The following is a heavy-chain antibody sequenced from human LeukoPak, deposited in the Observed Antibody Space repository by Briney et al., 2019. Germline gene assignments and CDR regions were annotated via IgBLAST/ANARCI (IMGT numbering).Heavy chain of an antibody. V-gene: IGHV4-59*01. D-gene: IGHD3-10*01. CDR3: ARAGLYGSGSYS. J-gene: IGHJ4*02. CDR1: GGSISSYY. Sequence: SETLSLTCTVSGGSISSYYWSWIRQPPGKGLEWIGYIYYSGSTSYNPSLKSGVTISVDTSKNQFSLKLSSVTAADTAVYYCARAGLYGSGSYSWGQGTLVTVSS. CDR2: IYYSGST.